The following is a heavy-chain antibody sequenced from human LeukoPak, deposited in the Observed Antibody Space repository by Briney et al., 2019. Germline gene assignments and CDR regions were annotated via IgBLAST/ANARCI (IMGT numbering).Heavy chain of an antibody. J-gene: IGHJ4*02. D-gene: IGHD2-2*01. CDR1: GFTFSSYG. CDR3: AKVPSPYCSSTSCPDY. V-gene: IGHV3-23*01. CDR2: ISGSGGST. Sequence: GALRLSCAASGFTFSSYGLSWVRQAPGKGLEWVSGISGSGGSTHYADSVKGRFTISRDNSKNTLYLQMNSLRAEDTAVYYCAKVPSPYCSSTSCPDYWGQGTLVTVSS.